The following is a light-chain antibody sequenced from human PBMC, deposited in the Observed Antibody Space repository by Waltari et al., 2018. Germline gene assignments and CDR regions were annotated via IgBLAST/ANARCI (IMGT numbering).Light chain of an antibody. CDR2: EVT. CDR1: SSDIGGYKY. V-gene: IGLV2-11*01. CDR3: CSYEGGHTFYI. J-gene: IGLJ1*01. Sequence: QAALTQPRSVSGSPGQSVTISCNGSSSDIGGYKYVSWYQHHPGTAPKLIIAEVTKRPSGVFGRFSGSKAGNTASLTISGLRSEDEADYYCCSYEGGHTFYIFGTGT.